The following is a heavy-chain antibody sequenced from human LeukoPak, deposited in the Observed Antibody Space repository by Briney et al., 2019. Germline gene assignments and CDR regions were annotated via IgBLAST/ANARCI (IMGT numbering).Heavy chain of an antibody. D-gene: IGHD3-10*01. V-gene: IGHV1-2*02. CDR1: GYTFTAYY. J-gene: IGHJ4*02. Sequence: SSVKVSCKASGYTFTAYYMHWVRQAPGQGLEWMGWINPNSGDTNTSQKLQDRVTLTRDTSTSTAYMELSSLTSDDTAVYYCARAYGSGTSYHPDYWGQGPLVPVS. CDR3: ARAYGSGTSYHPDY. CDR2: INPNSGDT.